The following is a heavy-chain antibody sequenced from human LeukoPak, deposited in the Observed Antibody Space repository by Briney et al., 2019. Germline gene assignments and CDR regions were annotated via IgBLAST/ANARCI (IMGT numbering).Heavy chain of an antibody. V-gene: IGHV3-7*03. CDR1: GFTFSSYW. J-gene: IGHJ6*02. CDR3: ARDKSRSSSWYKFYYYGMDV. CDR2: INHNGNVN. Sequence: GGSLRLSCAASGFTFSSYWMNWARQAPGKGLEWVASINHNGNVNYYVDSVKGRFTISRDNAKNSLYLQMNSLRAEDTAVYYCARDKSRSSSWYKFYYYGMDVWGQGTTVTVSS. D-gene: IGHD6-13*01.